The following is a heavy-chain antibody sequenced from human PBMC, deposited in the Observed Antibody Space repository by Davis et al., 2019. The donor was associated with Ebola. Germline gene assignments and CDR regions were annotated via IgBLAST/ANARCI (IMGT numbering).Heavy chain of an antibody. CDR3: AKALLHYDYVWGSYFGAFDI. CDR1: GFTFSSYA. V-gene: IGHV3-23*01. J-gene: IGHJ3*02. D-gene: IGHD3-16*01. CDR2: ISGSGGST. Sequence: PGGSLRLSCAASGFTFSSYAMSWVRQAPGKGLEWVSAISGSGGSTYYADSVKGRFTISRDNSKNTLYLQMNSLRAEDTAVYYCAKALLHYDYVWGSYFGAFDIWGQGTMVTVSS.